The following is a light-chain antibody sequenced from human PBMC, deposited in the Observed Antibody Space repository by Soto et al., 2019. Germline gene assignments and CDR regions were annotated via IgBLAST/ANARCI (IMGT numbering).Light chain of an antibody. J-gene: IGKJ3*01. CDR2: AAS. CDR3: QQRSNWPWT. V-gene: IGKV3-15*01. CDR1: QSVGSN. Sequence: IVMPQFPGILSVSPGERATLSCRASQSVGSNLAWYQQKPGQAPRLLIYAASTRATGIPVRFSGSGSVTDFTLTIRSLQSEDSAVYYCQQRSNWPWTFGPGTKVDIK.